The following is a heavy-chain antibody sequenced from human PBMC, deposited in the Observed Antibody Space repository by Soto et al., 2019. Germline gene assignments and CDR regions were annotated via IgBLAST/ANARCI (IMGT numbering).Heavy chain of an antibody. V-gene: IGHV3-53*01. CDR3: ARDSKIWSGYYFPAAGYGMDV. J-gene: IGHJ6*02. CDR1: GFTVSSNY. CDR2: IYSGGST. Sequence: GGSLRLSCAASGFTVSSNYMSWVRQAPGKGLEWVSVIYSGGSTYYADSVKGRFTISRDNSKNTLYLQMNSLRAEDTAVYYCARDSKIWSGYYFPAAGYGMDVWGQGTTVTVSS. D-gene: IGHD3-3*01.